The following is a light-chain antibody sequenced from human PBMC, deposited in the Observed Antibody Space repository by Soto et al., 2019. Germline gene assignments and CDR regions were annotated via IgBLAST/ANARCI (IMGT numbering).Light chain of an antibody. CDR3: QQYNNWPRIT. J-gene: IGKJ5*01. CDR1: QGLRSN. Sequence: EIVMKQSPATLSVTPGDRVTLSCRASQGLRSNLAWYQQKPGQAPRLLIFGASTRATGIPARFSGSGSGTEFTLTISSLQSEDFAIYYCQQYNNWPRITFGQGTRLEIK. CDR2: GAS. V-gene: IGKV3-15*01.